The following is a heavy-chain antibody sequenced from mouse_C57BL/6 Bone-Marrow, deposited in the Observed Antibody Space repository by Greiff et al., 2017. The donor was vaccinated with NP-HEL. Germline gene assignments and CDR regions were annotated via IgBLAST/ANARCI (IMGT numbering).Heavy chain of an antibody. V-gene: IGHV5-6*02. CDR2: ISSGGSYT. J-gene: IGHJ2*01. CDR3: ARQDITTVVDYFDY. D-gene: IGHD1-1*01. CDR1: GFTFSSYG. Sequence: DVMLVESGGDLVKPGGSLKLSCAASGFTFSSYGMSWVRPTPDKRLEWVATISSGGSYTYYPDSVKGRFTISRNNAKNTLYLQMSSLKSEDTAMYSCARQDITTVVDYFDYWGQGTTLTVSS.